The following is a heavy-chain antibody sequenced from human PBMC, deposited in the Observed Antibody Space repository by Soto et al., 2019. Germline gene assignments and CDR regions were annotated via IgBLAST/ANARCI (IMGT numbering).Heavy chain of an antibody. V-gene: IGHV3-23*01. CDR3: ARNSYYGPGKPYFDY. D-gene: IGHD3-10*01. CDR2: LTIGGNT. Sequence: EVQLLESGGVLVQPGESLRLSCAASGFTLSNYALSWVRQAPGKGLEWVSSLTIGGNTYYADSVKGRFTISRDNSKSTLYLQVNSLRAEDTAVYFCARNSYYGPGKPYFDYWGQGTLVTVSS. CDR1: GFTLSNYA. J-gene: IGHJ4*02.